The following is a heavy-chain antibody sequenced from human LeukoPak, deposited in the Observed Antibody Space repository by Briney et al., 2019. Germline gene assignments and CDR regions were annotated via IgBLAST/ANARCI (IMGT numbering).Heavy chain of an antibody. Sequence: PGGSLRLSCAASGFTFSSYEMNWVRQAPGKGLEWVSYISTSGRTIYYADSVKGRLTISRDNAKNSLYLQMNSLRAEDAAVYYCARDREQQLVLDYWGQGTLVTVSS. J-gene: IGHJ4*02. CDR3: ARDREQQLVLDY. CDR1: GFTFSSYE. V-gene: IGHV3-48*03. CDR2: ISTSGRTI. D-gene: IGHD6-13*01.